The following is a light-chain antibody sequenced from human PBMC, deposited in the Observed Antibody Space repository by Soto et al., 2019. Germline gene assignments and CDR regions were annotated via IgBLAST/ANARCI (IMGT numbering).Light chain of an antibody. J-gene: IGKJ1*01. CDR3: QQTYNTPQT. V-gene: IGKV1-39*01. Sequence: DTQMTQSPSSLSASVADRVTITCRASQNIFDFLNWYQQKPGKAPKLLIYAASSLQSGVPSRFSGSGSGTDFTLTISSLQPEDFATYYCQQTYNTPQTFGQGTKMDIK. CDR2: AAS. CDR1: QNIFDF.